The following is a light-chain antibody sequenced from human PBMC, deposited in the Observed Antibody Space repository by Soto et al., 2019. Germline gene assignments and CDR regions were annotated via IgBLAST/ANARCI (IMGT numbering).Light chain of an antibody. V-gene: IGKV1-5*03. Sequence: DILMTQSPSFLSASVGDIVTITCRASQSISTWVAWYQQKPGKAPKLLIYKTSSLESGVPSRFRGSGSGTEFTLNIRGLQPEDFAYYYCQQYNTYFSLTLAGGTNVDIK. CDR1: QSISTW. CDR3: QQYNTYFSLT. J-gene: IGKJ4*01. CDR2: KTS.